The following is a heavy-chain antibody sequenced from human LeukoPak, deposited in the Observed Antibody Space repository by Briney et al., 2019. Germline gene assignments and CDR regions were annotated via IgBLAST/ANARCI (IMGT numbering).Heavy chain of an antibody. CDR1: GFTFSSYW. D-gene: IGHD3-10*01. CDR2: INNDGSET. V-gene: IGHV3-74*01. CDR3: ARGLRGPDY. Sequence: GGSLRLSCTASGFTFSSYWMHWVRHAPGKGLEWVSRINNDGSETTYADSVKRRSIVLSDNAKNTLYVEMNSLRAVDTAVYYCARGLRGPDYWGQGTLVTVSS. J-gene: IGHJ4*02.